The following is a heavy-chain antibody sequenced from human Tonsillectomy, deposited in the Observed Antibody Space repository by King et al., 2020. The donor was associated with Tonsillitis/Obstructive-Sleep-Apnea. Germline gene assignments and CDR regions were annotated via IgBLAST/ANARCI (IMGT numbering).Heavy chain of an antibody. D-gene: IGHD3-22*01. V-gene: IGHV1-46*01. Sequence: QLVQSGAEVKKPGASVKVSCKASGYTFTSYYMHWVRQAPGQGLEWMRIINPSGGSTSYAQKFQGRVTMTRDTSTSTVYMELSSLRSEDTAVYYCARGMYYYDSSGYYPIHFDYWGQGTLVTVSS. CDR1: GYTFTSYY. J-gene: IGHJ4*02. CDR2: INPSGGST. CDR3: ARGMYYYDSSGYYPIHFDY.